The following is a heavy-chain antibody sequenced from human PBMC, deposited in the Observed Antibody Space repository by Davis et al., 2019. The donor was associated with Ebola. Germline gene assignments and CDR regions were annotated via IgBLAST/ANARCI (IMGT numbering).Heavy chain of an antibody. J-gene: IGHJ6*03. V-gene: IGHV3-21*01. Sequence: GESLKISCETSGFTFSTYWMSWVRQAPGKGLEWVSSISSSSSYIYYADSVKGRFTFSRDNAKHSLYLQMNSLRVEDTAVYYCARVGNYYYYMDVWGKGTTVTVSS. CDR2: ISSSSSYI. CDR3: ARVGNYYYYMDV. D-gene: IGHD7-27*01. CDR1: GFTFSTYW.